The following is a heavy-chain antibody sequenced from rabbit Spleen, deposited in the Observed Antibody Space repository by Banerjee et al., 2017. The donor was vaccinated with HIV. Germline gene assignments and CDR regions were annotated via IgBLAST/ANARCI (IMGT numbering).Heavy chain of an antibody. D-gene: IGHD4-1*01. J-gene: IGHJ6*01. Sequence: QSLEESGGDLVKPGASLTLTCTASGFDFSNYYYMYWVRQAPGKGLRWIGCIYTGGSGGVYYASWTEGRFTISKTSSSTVTLQMTSLTAADTATYFCARDLDDVIGWNFGWWGPGTLVTVS. CDR1: GFDFSNYYY. V-gene: IGHV1S40*01. CDR3: ARDLDDVIGWNFGW. CDR2: IYTGGSGGV.